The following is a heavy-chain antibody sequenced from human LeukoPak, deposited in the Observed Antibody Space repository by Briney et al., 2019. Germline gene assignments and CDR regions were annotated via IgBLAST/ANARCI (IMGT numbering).Heavy chain of an antibody. CDR3: ARGDDSSGYYYSDFFDY. V-gene: IGHV4-31*03. Sequence: SETLSLTCTVSGVSISSGGYYWRWLRQHPGKGLEWIGYIYYSGSTYYNPSLKSRFTISVDTSKNQFSLKLSSVTAADTAVYYCARGDDSSGYYYSDFFDYWGQGTLVTVSS. CDR1: GVSISSGGYY. D-gene: IGHD3-22*01. CDR2: IYYSGST. J-gene: IGHJ4*02.